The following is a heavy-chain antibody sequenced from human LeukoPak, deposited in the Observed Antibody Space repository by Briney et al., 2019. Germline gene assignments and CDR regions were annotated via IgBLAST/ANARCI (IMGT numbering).Heavy chain of an antibody. D-gene: IGHD2-2*02. V-gene: IGHV3-7*03. CDR1: GFTFSSYW. J-gene: IGHJ5*02. CDR3: ARGVGFSGYCSSTSCYTLGWFDP. Sequence: GGSLRLSCAASGFTFSSYWMSWVRQAPGKGLEWMANIKQDGSEKYYVDSVKGRFTISRDNAKNSLYLQMNSLRAEDTAVYYCARGVGFSGYCSSTSCYTLGWFDPWGQGTLVTVSS. CDR2: IKQDGSEK.